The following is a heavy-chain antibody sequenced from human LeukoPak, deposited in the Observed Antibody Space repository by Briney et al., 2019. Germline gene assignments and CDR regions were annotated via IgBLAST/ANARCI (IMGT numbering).Heavy chain of an antibody. D-gene: IGHD5-12*01. J-gene: IGHJ4*02. CDR1: GGSINSNSNY. CDR3: ARHSFEVATLTPFDS. V-gene: IGHV4-39*01. Sequence: PSETLSLTCTVSGGSINSNSNYSGWIRQPPGKGTEWIGSISYSGNTYYRSSLKSRVTISVDTSKNQFSLKLTSMTAEDTAVYYCARHSFEVATLTPFDSWGQGTLVTVSS. CDR2: ISYSGNT.